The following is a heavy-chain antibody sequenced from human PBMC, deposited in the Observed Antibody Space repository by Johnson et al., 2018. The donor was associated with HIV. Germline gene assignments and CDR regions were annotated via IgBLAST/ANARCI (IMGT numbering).Heavy chain of an antibody. CDR2: INKDGGEE. CDR3: AREAHYYDSSGLKRGAFDI. V-gene: IGHV3-7*01. D-gene: IGHD3-22*01. CDR1: GFSFNKYW. Sequence: MQLVESGGGLVQPGGSLRLSCVGSGFSFNKYWMSWVRQAPGDRLERLTTINKDGGEEYYVDSVKGRFTISRDNSKNTLYLQMNSLRAEDTAVYYCAREAHYYDSSGLKRGAFDIWGQGTMVTVSS. J-gene: IGHJ3*02.